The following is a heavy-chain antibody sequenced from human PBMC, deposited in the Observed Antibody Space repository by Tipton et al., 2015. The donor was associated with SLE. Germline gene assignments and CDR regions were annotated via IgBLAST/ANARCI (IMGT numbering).Heavy chain of an antibody. CDR3: ARAPIAARPDY. D-gene: IGHD6-6*01. Sequence: TLSLTCAVSGYSISSGYYWGWIRQPPGKGLEWIGSIYHSGSTYYNPSLKSRVTISVDPSKNQFSLKLSSVTAADTAVYYCARAPIAARPDYWGQGTLVTVSS. V-gene: IGHV4-38-2*01. J-gene: IGHJ4*02. CDR1: GYSISSGYY. CDR2: IYHSGST.